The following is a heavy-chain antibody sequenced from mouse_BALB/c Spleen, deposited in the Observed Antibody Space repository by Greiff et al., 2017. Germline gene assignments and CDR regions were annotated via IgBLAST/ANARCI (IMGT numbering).Heavy chain of an antibody. Sequence: VQLQQSGAELVKPGASVKLSCTASGFNIKDTYMHWVKQRPEQGLEWIGRIDPANGNTKYDPKFQGKATITADTSSNTAYLQLSSLTSEDTAVYYCARSYDVNYFDYWGQGTTLTVSS. D-gene: IGHD2-12*01. CDR3: ARSYDVNYFDY. V-gene: IGHV14-3*02. CDR1: GFNIKDTY. J-gene: IGHJ2*01. CDR2: IDPANGNT.